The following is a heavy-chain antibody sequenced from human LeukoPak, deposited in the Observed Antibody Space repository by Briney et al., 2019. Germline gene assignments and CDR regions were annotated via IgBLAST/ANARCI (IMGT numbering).Heavy chain of an antibody. Sequence: ASVKVSRKASGYTFTDLTEYYIHWVRQAPGQGLEWMGWINPNNGGTKYAQKFQGRVTMTRDMSMNTAYMELSRLRSDDTAVYYCASRSTTVTDDDAFDIWGQGTMVTVSS. CDR1: GYTFTDLTEYY. J-gene: IGHJ3*02. CDR2: INPNNGGT. D-gene: IGHD4-17*01. V-gene: IGHV1-2*02. CDR3: ASRSTTVTDDDAFDI.